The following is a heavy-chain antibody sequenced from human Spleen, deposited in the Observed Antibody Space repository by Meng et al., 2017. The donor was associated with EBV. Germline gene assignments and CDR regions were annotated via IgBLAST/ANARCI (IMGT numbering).Heavy chain of an antibody. J-gene: IGHJ5*01. CDR3: ARGGYSYGSNWFDS. D-gene: IGHD5-18*01. CDR1: GYTFTAYF. CDR2: LNPNSGDT. V-gene: IGHV1-2*06. Sequence: QVRLVKSGADLKKAGASVTVSCKTSGYTFTAYFMHWVRQASGQGLEWMGRLNPNSGDTNYAQSFQGRVTMTRDTSISTAYMELRRLRSDDTAVYYCARGGYSYGSNWFDSWGQGTLVTVSS.